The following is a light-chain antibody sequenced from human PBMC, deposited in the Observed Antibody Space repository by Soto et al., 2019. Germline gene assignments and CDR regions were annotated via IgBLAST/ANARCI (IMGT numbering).Light chain of an antibody. CDR2: GAS. Sequence: EEVMTQSPATLSVSPGERATLSCRASQSVRRNLAWYHQRPGQGPRLLIFGASSRATAIPARFSGSGSGTEFSLTISSLQSEDFAVYYCQLYNNWPPWTLGQGTKVDIK. CDR1: QSVRRN. J-gene: IGKJ1*01. V-gene: IGKV3-15*01. CDR3: QLYNNWPPWT.